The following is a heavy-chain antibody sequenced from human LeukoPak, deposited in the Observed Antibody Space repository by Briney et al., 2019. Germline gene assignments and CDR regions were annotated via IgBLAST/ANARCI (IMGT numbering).Heavy chain of an antibody. V-gene: IGHV3-23*01. D-gene: IGHD3-22*01. Sequence: GGTLRHSCAASEFTFSNYGMSWVRQAPGKGLQWVSAISGGGGSTYYADSVKGRFTISRDNSKNTLYLQMNSLRAEDTAVYYCAKDLYDSNYYYMDVWGKGTTVTISS. CDR2: ISGGGGST. J-gene: IGHJ6*03. CDR3: AKDLYDSNYYYMDV. CDR1: EFTFSNYG.